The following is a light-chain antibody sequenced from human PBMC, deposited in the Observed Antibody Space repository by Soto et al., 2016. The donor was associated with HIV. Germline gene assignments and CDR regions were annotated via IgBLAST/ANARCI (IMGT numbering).Light chain of an antibody. J-gene: IGKJ1*01. V-gene: IGKV1-33*01. Sequence: DIQMTQSPSSLSASVGDRVTITCRASQDINNYLSWYQQKPGKAPKLLIYDASNLETGVPSRFSGSGSGTTFTFTISGLQPEDIATYYCQQYDNLLRTFGQGTKVEMK. CDR1: QDINNY. CDR2: DAS. CDR3: QQYDNLLRT.